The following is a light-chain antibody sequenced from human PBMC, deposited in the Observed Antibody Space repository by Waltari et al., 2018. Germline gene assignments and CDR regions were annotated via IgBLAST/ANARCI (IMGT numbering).Light chain of an antibody. CDR1: QSISSY. V-gene: IGKV1-39*01. CDR2: GAS. Sequence: RVTIPCRASQSISSYLDWYQQKPGKAPKLLIYGASSLQGGVPSRFSGSGSGTDFTLTISSLQPEDFATYYCQQSYRTPRTFGQGTKVEIE. J-gene: IGKJ1*01. CDR3: QQSYRTPRT.